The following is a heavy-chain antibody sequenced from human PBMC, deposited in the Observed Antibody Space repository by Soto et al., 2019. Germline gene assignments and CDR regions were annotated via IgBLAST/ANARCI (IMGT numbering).Heavy chain of an antibody. Sequence: PSETLSLTCTVSGGSISSSSYFWGWIRQPPGKGLEWIGSMYYSGTTYYNPSLKSRVTISVDTSKNQFSLKLSSVTAADTAVYYCARDWAQDSSSWLNAYYYYYYGMDVWGQGTTVT. CDR2: MYYSGTT. V-gene: IGHV4-39*07. CDR3: ARDWAQDSSSWLNAYYYYYYGMDV. D-gene: IGHD6-13*01. J-gene: IGHJ6*02. CDR1: GGSISSSSYF.